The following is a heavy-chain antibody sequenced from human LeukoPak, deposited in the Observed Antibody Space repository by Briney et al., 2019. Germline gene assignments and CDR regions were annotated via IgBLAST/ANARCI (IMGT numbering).Heavy chain of an antibody. Sequence: GGSLRLSCAPSGFTFSSYAMSGVRQAPGKGREWVSAISGSGGSTYYADSVKGRFTISRDNSKNTMYLQINSLRAEAPAVYYCAKAPLVVVVTAIPSGFDYWGQGTLVTVSS. CDR2: ISGSGGST. CDR1: GFTFSSYA. J-gene: IGHJ4*02. CDR3: AKAPLVVVVTAIPSGFDY. D-gene: IGHD2-21*02. V-gene: IGHV3-23*01.